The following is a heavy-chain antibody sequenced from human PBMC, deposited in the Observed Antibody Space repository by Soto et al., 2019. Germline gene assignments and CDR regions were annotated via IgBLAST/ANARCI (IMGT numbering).Heavy chain of an antibody. Sequence: QVQLVQSGAEVKKPGSSVKVSCKVSGGTFSNYAIDWVRLAPGHGLEWMGGIVPIFGTTYYTQKFQGRATIIADASTPTAYLAMSSLRSEDTAIYYCARVEAVAGLYNYHGLDVWGQGTAVTVSS. CDR3: ARVEAVAGLYNYHGLDV. CDR2: IVPIFGTT. CDR1: GGTFSNYA. J-gene: IGHJ6*02. V-gene: IGHV1-69*12. D-gene: IGHD6-19*01.